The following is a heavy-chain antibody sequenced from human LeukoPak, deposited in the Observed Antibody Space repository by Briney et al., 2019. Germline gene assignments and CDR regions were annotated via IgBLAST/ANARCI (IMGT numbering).Heavy chain of an antibody. Sequence: GGSLRLSCAASGFTFSGYWMHWVRQAPGKGLVWVSRINGDGSSTTYAGSVKGRFTISRDNARNTLYLQMNTLRAEDTAVYYCARGGAVPANCFDPLGQGTLVTVSS. V-gene: IGHV3-74*01. D-gene: IGHD2-2*01. CDR1: GFTFSGYW. CDR2: INGDGSST. J-gene: IGHJ5*02. CDR3: ARGGAVPANCFDP.